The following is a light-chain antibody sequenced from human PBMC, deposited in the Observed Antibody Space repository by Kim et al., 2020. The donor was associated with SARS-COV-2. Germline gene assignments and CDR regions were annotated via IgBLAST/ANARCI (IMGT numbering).Light chain of an antibody. CDR3: QQTYDTPFT. J-gene: IGKJ3*01. V-gene: IGKV1-39*01. Sequence: IQMTQSPSSLSASVGDRVTITCRASQTVASCLNWFQQKPGKAPKLLINGASSLRSGVPSRFSSSGYGTDFSLTISTLQGDDFATYYCQQTYDTPFTFGPGTKVDIK. CDR1: QTVASC. CDR2: GAS.